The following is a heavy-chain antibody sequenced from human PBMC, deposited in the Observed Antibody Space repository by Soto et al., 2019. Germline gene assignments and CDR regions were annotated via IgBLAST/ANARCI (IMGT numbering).Heavy chain of an antibody. V-gene: IGHV3-15*07. CDR1: SVSNAW. J-gene: IGHJ4*02. CDR2: IKSKTDGGTT. Sequence: SVSNAWMNWVRQAPGKGLEWVGRIKSKTDGGTTDYAAPVKGRFTISRDDSKNTLYLQMNSLKTEDTAVYYCTTEEPLPTGIFDYWGQGPLVTVSS. D-gene: IGHD1-1*01. CDR3: TTEEPLPTGIFDY.